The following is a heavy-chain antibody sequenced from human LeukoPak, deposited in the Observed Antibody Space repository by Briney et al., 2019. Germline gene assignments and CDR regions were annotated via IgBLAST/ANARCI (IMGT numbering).Heavy chain of an antibody. V-gene: IGHV7-4-1*02. J-gene: IGHJ6*03. CDR3: ARNPPHYYDFWSGYSDYYYYMDV. Sequence: WASVKVSCKASGYTFTSYAMNWVRQAPGQGLEWMGWINTNTGNPTYAQGFTGRFVFSLDTSVSTAYLQISSLKAEDTAVYYCARNPPHYYDFWSGYSDYYYYMDVWGKGTTVTVSS. D-gene: IGHD3-3*01. CDR2: INTNTGNP. CDR1: GYTFTSYA.